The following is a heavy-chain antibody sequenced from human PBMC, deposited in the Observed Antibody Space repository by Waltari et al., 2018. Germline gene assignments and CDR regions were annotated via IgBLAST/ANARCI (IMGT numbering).Heavy chain of an antibody. CDR2: IHPSTGNP. D-gene: IGHD4-4*01. CDR1: GYTVSTYA. J-gene: IGHJ4*02. V-gene: IGHV7-4-1*02. Sequence: QVQLVQPVSELKKPGSSVIISCTASGYTVSTYAINWVRHAPGQGPQWMGWIHPSTGNPTYARDFIGRFVFSLDSSVTTAYLEISDLKTEDTAVYYCARGLRFTESLDSWGRGTLVTVSS. CDR3: ARGLRFTESLDS.